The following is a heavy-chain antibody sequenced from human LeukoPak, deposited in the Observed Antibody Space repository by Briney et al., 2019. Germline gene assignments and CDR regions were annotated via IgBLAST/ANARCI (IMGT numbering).Heavy chain of an antibody. Sequence: SETLFLTCTVSGGSISSSSYYWGWIRQPPGKGLEWIGSIYYSGSTYYNPSLKSRVTISVDTSKNQFSLKLSSVTAADTAVYYCARQAIFGVVPMGWFDPWGQGTLVTVSS. D-gene: IGHD3-3*01. CDR2: IYYSGST. CDR3: ARQAIFGVVPMGWFDP. CDR1: GGSISSSSYY. V-gene: IGHV4-39*01. J-gene: IGHJ5*02.